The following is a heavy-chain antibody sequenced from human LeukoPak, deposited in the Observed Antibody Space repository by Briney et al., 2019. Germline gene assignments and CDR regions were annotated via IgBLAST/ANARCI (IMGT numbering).Heavy chain of an antibody. CDR1: GFTFSSYS. J-gene: IGHJ4*02. Sequence: GGSLRLSCAASGFTFSSYSMNWVRQAPGKGLEWVSYISISSSTIYYADSVKGRFTISRDNAKNSLYLQMNSLRAEDTAVYYCASAITYYDILTGYYFGSQDYWGQGTLVTVSS. V-gene: IGHV3-48*01. CDR3: ASAITYYDILTGYYFGSQDY. D-gene: IGHD3-9*01. CDR2: ISISSSTI.